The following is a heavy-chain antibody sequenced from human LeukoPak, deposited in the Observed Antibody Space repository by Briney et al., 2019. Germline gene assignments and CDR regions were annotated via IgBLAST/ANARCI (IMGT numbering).Heavy chain of an antibody. CDR1: GGSFSNYY. V-gene: IGHV4-34*01. Sequence: ETLSPTCAVYGGSFSNYYWSWIRQPPGKGLEWIGEINHSGSTNYNPSLKSRVTISVDTSKNQFSLKLSSVTAADTAVYYCARGVYGSGMGRRAIDIWGQGTMVTVSS. J-gene: IGHJ3*02. CDR2: INHSGST. CDR3: ARGVYGSGMGRRAIDI. D-gene: IGHD3-10*01.